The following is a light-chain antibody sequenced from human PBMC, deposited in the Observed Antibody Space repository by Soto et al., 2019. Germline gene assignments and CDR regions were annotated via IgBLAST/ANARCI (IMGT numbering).Light chain of an antibody. CDR3: LQYHNLWA. V-gene: IGKV3-15*01. Sequence: IVMTQSPATLSVSPGERATFSCRASQNIYSNIAWYQQRPGQAPRLLIYRASTRATGVPARFSGSGSGTEFTLTISSLQSEDFAVYSCLQYHNLWAFGQRTKVEIK. CDR2: RAS. CDR1: QNIYSN. J-gene: IGKJ1*01.